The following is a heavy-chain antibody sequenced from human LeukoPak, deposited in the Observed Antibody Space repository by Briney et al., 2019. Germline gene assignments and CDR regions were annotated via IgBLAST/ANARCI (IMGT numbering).Heavy chain of an antibody. J-gene: IGHJ6*03. CDR2: IRNDGTNK. CDR1: EFSVGSNY. Sequence: GGSLRLSCAASEFSVGSNYMTWVRQAPGKGLEWVAFIRNDGTNKYYADSVKGRFTISRDNSKNTLYLQMNSLRAEDTAVYYCAKDQFKPSGITMLRGVRGYYYNMDVWGKGTTVTISS. D-gene: IGHD3-10*01. V-gene: IGHV3-30*02. CDR3: AKDQFKPSGITMLRGVRGYYYNMDV.